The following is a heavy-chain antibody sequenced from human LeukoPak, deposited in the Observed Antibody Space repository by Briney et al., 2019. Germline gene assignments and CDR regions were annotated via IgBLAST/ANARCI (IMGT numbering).Heavy chain of an antibody. CDR2: TYYRSTWYN. CDR3: ARRLTQYDCFDP. D-gene: IGHD2-2*01. V-gene: IGHV6-1*01. J-gene: IGHJ5*02. CDR1: GDSVPSNSVT. Sequence: SQTLSLTCAISGDSVPSNSVTWNWIGQSPSRGLEWLGRTYYRSTWYNDYAVSVRGRITVNPDTSKNQFSLHLNSVTPEDTAVYYCARRLTQYDCFDPWGQGILVPSPQ.